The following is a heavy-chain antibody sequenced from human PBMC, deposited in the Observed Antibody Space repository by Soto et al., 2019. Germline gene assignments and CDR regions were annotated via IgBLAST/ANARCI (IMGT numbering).Heavy chain of an antibody. D-gene: IGHD6-19*01. CDR1: GGSISSYY. V-gene: IGHV4-59*08. CDR2: IYYSGST. CDR3: ARSPQWLVNWFDP. Sequence: QVQLQESGPGLVKPSETLSLTCTVSGGSISSYYWSWIRQPPGKGLEWIGYIYYSGSTNYNPSLKSRVTISVDTSKNQFSLKLSSVTAADTAVYYCARSPQWLVNWFDPWGQGTLVTVSS. J-gene: IGHJ5*02.